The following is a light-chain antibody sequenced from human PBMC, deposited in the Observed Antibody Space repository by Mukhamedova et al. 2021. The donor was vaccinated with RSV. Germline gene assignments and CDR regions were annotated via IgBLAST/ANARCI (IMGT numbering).Light chain of an antibody. Sequence: WYQRRVHGKAPKRLIYSASTLQGGVPSRFSGSGSGTQVTLTISGLQPEDFATYYCLHYNSFPYAFGQGTKLEIK. CDR2: SAS. V-gene: IGKV1-17*01. J-gene: IGKJ2*01. CDR3: LHYNSFPYA.